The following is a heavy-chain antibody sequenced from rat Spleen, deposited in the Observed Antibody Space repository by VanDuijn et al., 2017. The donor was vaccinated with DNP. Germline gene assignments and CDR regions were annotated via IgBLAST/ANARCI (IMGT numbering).Heavy chain of an antibody. J-gene: IGHJ2*01. CDR3: ARDKGALDY. D-gene: IGHD5-1*01. CDR2: IRYDGGTT. Sequence: EVQLVESGGGLVQPGRSLKLSCAASGFTLSEYYMAWVRQTPRKGLEWVAYIRYDGGTTNYRDSVKGRFTISRDNAKSTLYLQMNSLRSEDTATYYCARDKGALDYWGQGVMVTVSS. V-gene: IGHV5-20*01. CDR1: GFTLSEYY.